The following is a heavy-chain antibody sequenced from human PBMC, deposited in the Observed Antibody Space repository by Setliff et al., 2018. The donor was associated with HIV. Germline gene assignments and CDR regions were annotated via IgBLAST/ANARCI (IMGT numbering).Heavy chain of an antibody. D-gene: IGHD3-16*01. CDR2: IIPTFGPV. V-gene: IGHV1-69*13. CDR3: ARDYVLRGTSLGY. Sequence: SVKVSCKASGGTFSSFAFNWVRQAPGQGLEWMGDIIPTFGPVHYAQKFQGRVTITADDSTRTVYMELSSLRSEDTALYYCARDYVLRGTSLGYWGQGTLVT. J-gene: IGHJ4*02. CDR1: GGTFSSFA.